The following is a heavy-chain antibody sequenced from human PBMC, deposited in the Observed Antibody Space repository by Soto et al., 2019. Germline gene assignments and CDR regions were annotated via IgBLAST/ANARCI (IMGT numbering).Heavy chain of an antibody. J-gene: IGHJ6*02. CDR3: ARASSGWYRDYYYGMDV. V-gene: IGHV3-48*03. CDR1: GFTFSSYE. D-gene: IGHD6-19*01. CDR2: ISSSGSTI. Sequence: SVGSLRLSCAASGFTFSSYEMNWVRQAPGKGLEWVSYISSSGSTIYYADSVKGRFTISRDNAKNSLYLQMNSLRAEDTAVYYCARASSGWYRDYYYGMDVWGQGTTVTVSS.